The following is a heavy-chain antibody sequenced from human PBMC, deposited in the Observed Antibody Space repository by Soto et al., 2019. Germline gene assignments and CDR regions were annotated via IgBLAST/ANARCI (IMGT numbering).Heavy chain of an antibody. CDR2: IYHTGNR. CDR1: GGSISDNW. Sequence: QVQLQESGPGLMQPSGTLSLTCAVSGGSISDNWWSWVRQPQGKGLEWIGEIYHTGNRHYNPSLEGRVTISVDKSKNHFSLNLNSVTAADTAVYYCARPIAVSGTRGFDYWGQGILVTVSS. CDR3: ARPIAVSGTRGFDY. V-gene: IGHV4-4*02. D-gene: IGHD6-19*01. J-gene: IGHJ4*02.